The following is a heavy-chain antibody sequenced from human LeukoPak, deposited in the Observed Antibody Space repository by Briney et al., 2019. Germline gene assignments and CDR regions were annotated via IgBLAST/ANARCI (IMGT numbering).Heavy chain of an antibody. CDR3: ARHAGLVGAQIDY. CDR2: IYCSGST. CDR1: GGSISSYY. J-gene: IGHJ4*02. Sequence: SETPSLTCTVSGGSISSYYWSWIRQPPGKGLEWIGYIYCSGSTNYNPSLKSRVTISVDTSKNQFSLKLSSVTAADTAVYYCARHAGLVGAQIDYWGQGTLVTVSS. D-gene: IGHD1-26*01. V-gene: IGHV4-59*08.